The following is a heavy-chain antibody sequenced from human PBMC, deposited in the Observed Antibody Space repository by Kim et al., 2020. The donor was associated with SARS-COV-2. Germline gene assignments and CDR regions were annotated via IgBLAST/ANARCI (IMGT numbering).Heavy chain of an antibody. Sequence: GGSLRLSCAASGFTLTGSAVHWVRQASGKGVEWVGRIRSKNKDYATAYSESVKGRFTISRDDSENTVYLQMNSLKTEDTAVYYCTDTFCGGRCSATDAFDIWGQGTLVTVSS. J-gene: IGHJ3*02. D-gene: IGHD2-21*02. V-gene: IGHV3-73*01. CDR2: IRSKNKDYAT. CDR1: GFTLTGSA. CDR3: TDTFCGGRCSATDAFDI.